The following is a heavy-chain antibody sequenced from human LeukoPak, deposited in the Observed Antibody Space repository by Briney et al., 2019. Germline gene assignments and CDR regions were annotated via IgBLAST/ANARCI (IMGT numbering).Heavy chain of an antibody. D-gene: IGHD2-15*01. V-gene: IGHV4-59*01. CDR3: ARAGIYCSGGSCYPNWFDP. CDR1: GGSISSCY. Sequence: SETLSLTCTVSGGSISSCYWSWIRQPPGKGLEWIGYIYYSGSTNYNPSLKSRVTISVDTSKNQFSLKLSSVTAADTAVYYCARAGIYCSGGSCYPNWFDPWGQGTLVTVSS. J-gene: IGHJ5*02. CDR2: IYYSGST.